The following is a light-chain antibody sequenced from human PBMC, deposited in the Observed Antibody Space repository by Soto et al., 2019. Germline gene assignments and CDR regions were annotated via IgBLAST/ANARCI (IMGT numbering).Light chain of an antibody. Sequence: SALTQPPSASGSPGQSVTISCTGTSSDVGGYNYVSWYRQHPGKAPKLMIYEVTKRPSGVPDRFSGSKSGNTASLTVSGLQAEDEADYYCSSYAGSNTHVIFGGGTKVTVL. CDR1: SSDVGGYNY. CDR2: EVT. V-gene: IGLV2-8*01. J-gene: IGLJ2*01. CDR3: SSYAGSNTHVI.